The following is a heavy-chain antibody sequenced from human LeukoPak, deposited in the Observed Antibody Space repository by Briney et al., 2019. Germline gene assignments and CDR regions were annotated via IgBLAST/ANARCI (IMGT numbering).Heavy chain of an antibody. CDR1: GGTFSSYA. CDR2: IIPIFGTA. V-gene: IGHV1-69*13. CDR3: ARDAGSGIYYGYYFDY. J-gene: IGHJ4*02. D-gene: IGHD3-10*01. Sequence: GASVKVSCKASGGTFSSYAISWVRQAPGQGLEWMGGIIPIFGTANYAQKFQGRVTITADESTSTAYMELSSLRSEDTAVYYCARDAGSGIYYGYYFDYWGQGTLVTVSS.